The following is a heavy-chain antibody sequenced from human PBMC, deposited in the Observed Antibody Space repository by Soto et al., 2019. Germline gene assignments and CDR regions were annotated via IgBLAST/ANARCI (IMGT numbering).Heavy chain of an antibody. CDR2: IWSDGNDK. CDR1: GFTLSTFA. CDR3: VRGSYCPNGVRYNLGWFGP. V-gene: IGHV3-33*01. J-gene: IGHJ5*02. Sequence: QVQLVESGGGVVQPGRSLRLSCTASGFTLSTFALHWVRQAPGKGLEWVAVIWSDGNDKYYGDSVKGRFTISSDNSKNTLSLEMNSLRAEDTAVYYCVRGSYCPNGVRYNLGWFGPWGQGTLVTVSS. D-gene: IGHD2-8*01.